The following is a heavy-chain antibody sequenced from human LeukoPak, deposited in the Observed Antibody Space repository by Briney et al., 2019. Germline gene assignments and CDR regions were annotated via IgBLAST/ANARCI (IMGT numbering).Heavy chain of an antibody. D-gene: IGHD6-19*01. CDR2: VNPNSGGP. J-gene: IGHJ4*02. V-gene: IGHV1-2*02. CDR1: GYTFTGYY. CDR3: ARDGDTSSGWYGYSDY. Sequence: GASVKVSCKASGYTFTGYYIHWVRQAPGQGLERMRWVNPNSGGPNYAQKFQGRVTMTRDTSISTAYMELTRLTSDDTAVYYCARDGDTSSGWYGYSDYWGQGTLVTVSS.